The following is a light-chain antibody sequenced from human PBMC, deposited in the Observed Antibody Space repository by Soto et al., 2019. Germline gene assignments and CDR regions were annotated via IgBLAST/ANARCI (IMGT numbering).Light chain of an antibody. CDR3: QQGTDWPPGT. CDR1: QSVSTF. CDR2: DAS. J-gene: IGKJ1*01. V-gene: IGKV3-11*01. Sequence: EVELTQSPGTLSLSPGERASLSCRASQSVSTFLAWYQHKPGQAPRLLIYDASNRATGIPDRFRGSGSGTDFTLTISSLEPEDFALYYCQQGTDWPPGTFGQGTKVDIK.